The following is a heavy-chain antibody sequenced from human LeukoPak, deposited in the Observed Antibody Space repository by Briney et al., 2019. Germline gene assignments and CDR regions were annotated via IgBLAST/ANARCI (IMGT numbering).Heavy chain of an antibody. D-gene: IGHD2-2*02. Sequence: GGSLRLSCAASGFTFSSYAMSWVRQAPGKGLEWVSAISGSGGSTYYADSVKGRFTISGDNSKNTLYLQMNSLRAEDTAVYYCAKGRGYCSSTSCYISWSYYYYGMDVWGQGTTVTVSS. CDR3: AKGRGYCSSTSCYISWSYYYYGMDV. J-gene: IGHJ6*02. CDR1: GFTFSSYA. V-gene: IGHV3-23*01. CDR2: ISGSGGST.